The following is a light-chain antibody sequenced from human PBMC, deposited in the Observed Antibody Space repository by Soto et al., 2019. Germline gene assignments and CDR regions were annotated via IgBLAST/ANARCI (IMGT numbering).Light chain of an antibody. Sequence: EIVMTQSPATLSVSPGERATLSCRASQSVTNKIAWYQQKPGQAPRLLVYGASTRATGIPARFSSSGSGTEFTLNISSLQSEDFAFYYCQQYNNWPLTFGGGNKVEIK. V-gene: IGKV3-15*01. CDR1: QSVTNK. J-gene: IGKJ4*01. CDR2: GAS. CDR3: QQYNNWPLT.